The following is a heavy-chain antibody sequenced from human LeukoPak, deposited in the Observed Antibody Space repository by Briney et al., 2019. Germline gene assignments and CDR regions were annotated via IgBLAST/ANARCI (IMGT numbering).Heavy chain of an antibody. Sequence: SETLSLTCAVYGGSFSGYYWSWIRQPPGKGVEWIGEVNHSGSTNYNPSLKSRVTISVDTSKNQFSLKLSSVTAADTAVYYCARLGYDSRRYYYYYMDVWGKGTTVTISS. V-gene: IGHV4-34*01. CDR1: GGSFSGYY. CDR2: VNHSGST. CDR3: ARLGYDSRRYYYYYMDV. D-gene: IGHD3-22*01. J-gene: IGHJ6*03.